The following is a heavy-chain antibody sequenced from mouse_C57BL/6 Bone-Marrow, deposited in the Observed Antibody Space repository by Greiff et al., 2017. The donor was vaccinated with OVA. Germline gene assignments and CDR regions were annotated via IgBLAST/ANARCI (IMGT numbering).Heavy chain of an antibody. CDR1: GFTFTDYY. CDR3: ARYRYSYFDD. J-gene: IGHJ2*01. Sequence: EVQLQQSGGGLVQPGGSLSLSCAASGFTFTDYYMSWVRQPPGKALEWLGFIRNKANGYTTEYSASVKGRFTISRANSQSILYLQMNALGAEDSATYYCARYRYSYFDDWGQGTTLTVSS. V-gene: IGHV7-3*01. D-gene: IGHD1-1*01. CDR2: IRNKANGYTT.